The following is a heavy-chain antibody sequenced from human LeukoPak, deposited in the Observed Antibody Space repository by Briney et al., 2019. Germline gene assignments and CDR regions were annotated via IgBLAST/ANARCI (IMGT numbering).Heavy chain of an antibody. CDR3: ARRPDWGYDYYMDV. CDR2: VYSSGTT. V-gene: IGHV4-38-2*02. CDR1: GYSIGSGYF. J-gene: IGHJ6*03. D-gene: IGHD3-16*01. Sequence: SETLSLTCNVSGYSIGSGYFWGWIRQPPGKGLEWIGGVYSSGTTYYNPSLESRLTTSLKTSKNQFSLKLRSVTAADTAVYYCARRPDWGYDYYMDVWGKGTTVTVSS.